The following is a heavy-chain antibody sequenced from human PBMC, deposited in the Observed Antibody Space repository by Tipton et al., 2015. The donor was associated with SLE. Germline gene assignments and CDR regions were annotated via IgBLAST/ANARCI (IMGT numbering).Heavy chain of an antibody. D-gene: IGHD3-10*01. Sequence: TLSLTCTVSGGSISSGSYYWSWIRQPAGKGLEWIGRIYTSGSTNYNPSLKRRVTISVDTSKNQFSLKLSSVTAADTAVYYCASAKFGELWRFDPWGQGTLVTVSS. V-gene: IGHV4-61*02. CDR2: IYTSGST. CDR1: GGSISSGSYY. J-gene: IGHJ5*02. CDR3: ASAKFGELWRFDP.